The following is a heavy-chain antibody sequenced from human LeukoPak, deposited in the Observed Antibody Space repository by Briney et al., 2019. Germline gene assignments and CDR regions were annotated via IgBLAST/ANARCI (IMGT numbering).Heavy chain of an antibody. Sequence: MPSETLSLTCTVSGDSMEIDYWNWIRQPAGKGLEWIGRIYNSGSTNYSPSLKSRVTMSIDTSKSQFSLQLTSVTAADTAVYYCAKNRVAAAGTMFVTWGPGILVTVSS. CDR1: GDSMEIDY. V-gene: IGHV4-4*07. D-gene: IGHD6-13*01. CDR3: AKNRVAAAGTMFVT. J-gene: IGHJ5*02. CDR2: IYNSGST.